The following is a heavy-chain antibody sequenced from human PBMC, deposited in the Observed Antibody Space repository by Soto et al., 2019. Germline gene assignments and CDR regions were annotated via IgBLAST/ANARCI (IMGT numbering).Heavy chain of an antibody. J-gene: IGHJ4*02. CDR3: ASIPLWFGAADIDY. V-gene: IGHV4-39*01. CDR2: IYYSGST. D-gene: IGHD3-10*01. Sequence: QMQLQESGPGLVKPSETLSLTCTVSGGSISSRSYYWGWIRQPPGKGLEWIGSIYYSGSTYYNPSLQRRVTLSVDTSKNQFSLKLSSVTAADTAVYYCASIPLWFGAADIDYWGQGTLVTVSS. CDR1: GGSISSRSYY.